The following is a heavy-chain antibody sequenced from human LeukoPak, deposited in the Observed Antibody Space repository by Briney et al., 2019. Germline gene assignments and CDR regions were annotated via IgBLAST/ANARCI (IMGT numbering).Heavy chain of an antibody. CDR1: GGSISSSNW. J-gene: IGHJ6*03. CDR3: TGYSSWSNYYYYYYMDV. CDR2: IYHSGGGGT. D-gene: IGHD6-13*01. V-gene: IGHV4-4*02. Sequence: PSETLSLTCAVSGGSISSSNWWIWLRQPPGKGLEWIGEIYHSGGGGTNYNPSLKSRATISIDNAKNQFSLKLSSVTAADTAVYYCTGYSSWSNYYYYYYMDVWGKGATVTISS.